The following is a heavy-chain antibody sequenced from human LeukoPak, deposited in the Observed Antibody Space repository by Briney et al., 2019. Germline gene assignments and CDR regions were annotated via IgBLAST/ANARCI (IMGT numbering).Heavy chain of an antibody. Sequence: PSETLSPTCTVSGASISTSSYYCGWLRQPPGKGLEGFGRISSIERTYYTPTLKSRVTISVDTPKNQSSLKLSSVTAADTSVYYCARHGIAVAGTSVYFDYWGQGTLVTVSS. CDR3: ARHGIAVAGTSVYFDY. V-gene: IGHV4-39*01. D-gene: IGHD6-19*01. J-gene: IGHJ4*02. CDR2: ISSIERT. CDR1: GASISTSSYY.